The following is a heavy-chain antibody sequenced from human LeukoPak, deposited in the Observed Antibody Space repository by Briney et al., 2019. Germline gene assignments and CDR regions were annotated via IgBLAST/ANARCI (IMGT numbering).Heavy chain of an antibody. D-gene: IGHD1-7*01. Sequence: ASVKVSCKASGYTFTGYYMHWVRQAPGQGLEGMGWINPNSGGTNYAQKFQGRVTMTRDTSISTAYMELSRLRSDDTAVYYCATVATGTTNYYYYMDVWGKGTTVTVSS. CDR3: ATVATGTTNYYYYMDV. V-gene: IGHV1-2*02. J-gene: IGHJ6*03. CDR1: GYTFTGYY. CDR2: INPNSGGT.